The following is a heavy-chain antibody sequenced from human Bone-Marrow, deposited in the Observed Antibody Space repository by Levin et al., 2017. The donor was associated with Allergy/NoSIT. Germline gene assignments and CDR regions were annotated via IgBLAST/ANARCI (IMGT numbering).Heavy chain of an antibody. D-gene: IGHD3-16*02. CDR1: GFTFEDFA. CDR2: ISWDGSTT. J-gene: IGHJ6*02. V-gene: IGHV3-43D*04. CDR3: AKDRDFFYLGMDV. Sequence: GESLKISCTPSGFTFEDFAMHWVRQAPGKGLGWVGLISWDGSTTHYADSVKGRFTISRDNTKNSLYLQMNSLRDEDTALYFCAKDRDFFYLGMDVWGQGTTVTVS.